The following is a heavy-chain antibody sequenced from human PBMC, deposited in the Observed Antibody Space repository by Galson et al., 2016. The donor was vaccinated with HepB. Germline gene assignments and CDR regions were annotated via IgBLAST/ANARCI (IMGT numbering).Heavy chain of an antibody. Sequence: SLRLSYAASGFTFSSYGMHWVRQAPGKGLEWVAVISYDGSNKYYADSVKGRFTISRDNSKNTLYLQMNSLRAEDTAVYYCAKDRSYGYFGSGGMDVWGQGTTVTVSS. CDR2: ISYDGSNK. CDR3: AKDRSYGYFGSGGMDV. J-gene: IGHJ6*02. V-gene: IGHV3-30*18. CDR1: GFTFSSYG. D-gene: IGHD3-10*01.